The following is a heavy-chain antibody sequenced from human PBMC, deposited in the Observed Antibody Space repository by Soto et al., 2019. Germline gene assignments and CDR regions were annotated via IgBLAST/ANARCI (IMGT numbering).Heavy chain of an antibody. Sequence: QVQLVESGGGVVQPGRSLRLSCAASGFTFSNFAMHWVRQAPGKGLEWVALIWDDENKKYYADSVKGRFTISRDNSKNTLYLQMNSVSAEDTAVYDCARVPFMVRRLLWLHYWGQGTLVTVSS. CDR2: IWDDENKK. D-gene: IGHD3-10*01. CDR3: ARVPFMVRRLLWLHY. V-gene: IGHV3-33*01. J-gene: IGHJ4*02. CDR1: GFTFSNFA.